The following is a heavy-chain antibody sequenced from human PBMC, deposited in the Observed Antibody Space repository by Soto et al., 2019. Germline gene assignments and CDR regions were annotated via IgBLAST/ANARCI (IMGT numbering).Heavy chain of an antibody. Sequence: PGGSLRLSCAASGFTFSTYNMNWVRQAPGKGLEWVSSITTTSSSNKYYAESVKGRFTISRDNAKNSLYLQMNSLRAEDTAVYYCARDHWGYDSSGYYSDALDIWGQGTMVTVSS. D-gene: IGHD3-22*01. CDR2: ITTTSSSNK. J-gene: IGHJ3*02. V-gene: IGHV3-21*01. CDR1: GFTFSTYN. CDR3: ARDHWGYDSSGYYSDALDI.